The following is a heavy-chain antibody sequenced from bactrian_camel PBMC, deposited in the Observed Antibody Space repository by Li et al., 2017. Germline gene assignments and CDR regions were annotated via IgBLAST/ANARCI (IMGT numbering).Heavy chain of an antibody. CDR3: AKDIDMAYDCDDDVPAETLFEH. V-gene: IGHV3S31*01. J-gene: IGHJ4*01. D-gene: IGHD3*01. CDR1: GFTFSNYA. CDR2: VNAGGGRK. Sequence: VQLVESGGGLVQPGGSLRLSCAASGFTFSNYAMSWVRQTPGKALEWVSSVNAGGGRKYYTNSVEGRFTISRDNGKNTLFLQLNSLKTEDTAIYYCAKDIDMAYDCDDDVPAETLFEHWGQGTQVTVS.